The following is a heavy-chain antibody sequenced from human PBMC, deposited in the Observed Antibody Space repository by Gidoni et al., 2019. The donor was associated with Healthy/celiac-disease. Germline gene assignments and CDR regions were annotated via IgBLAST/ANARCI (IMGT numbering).Heavy chain of an antibody. Sequence: EVQLLESGGGLVQPGGSLRLSCAASGFTFRSFAMSWFRQAPGKGLEVVSAISGSGGRTYYADSVKGRFTISRDNSKNTLYLQMNSLRAEDTAVYYCAKSIWVLRFLEWLLPHFDYWGQGTLVTVSS. CDR2: ISGSGGRT. J-gene: IGHJ4*02. V-gene: IGHV3-23*01. CDR1: GFTFRSFA. D-gene: IGHD3-3*01. CDR3: AKSIWVLRFLEWLLPHFDY.